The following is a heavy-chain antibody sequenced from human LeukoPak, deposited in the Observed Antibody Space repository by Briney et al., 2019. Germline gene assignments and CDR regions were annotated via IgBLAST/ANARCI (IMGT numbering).Heavy chain of an antibody. Sequence: GGSLRLSCAASGFIFSSYSINWVRQAPGEGLEWLSSISGSSTYIYYSDSVKGRFTISRDNTKNSLYLQMNSLRAEDTAVYYCARGPHDKLDQWGRGTLVTVSS. J-gene: IGHJ4*02. CDR3: ARGPHDKLDQ. CDR2: ISGSSTYI. V-gene: IGHV3-21*06. CDR1: GFIFSSYS.